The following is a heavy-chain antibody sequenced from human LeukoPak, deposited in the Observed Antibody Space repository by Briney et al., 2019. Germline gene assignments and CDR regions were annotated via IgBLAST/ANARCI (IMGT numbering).Heavy chain of an antibody. Sequence: ASVKVSCKASGYTFTSYYMHWVRQAPGQGLEWMGIINPSGGSTSYAQKFQGRVTMTRDTSTSTVYMELSSLRSEDTAVYYCARWDYDFWSGYYTTGCYGMDVWGQGTTVTVSS. CDR3: ARWDYDFWSGYYTTGCYGMDV. J-gene: IGHJ6*02. CDR1: GYTFTSYY. D-gene: IGHD3-3*01. V-gene: IGHV1-46*01. CDR2: INPSGGST.